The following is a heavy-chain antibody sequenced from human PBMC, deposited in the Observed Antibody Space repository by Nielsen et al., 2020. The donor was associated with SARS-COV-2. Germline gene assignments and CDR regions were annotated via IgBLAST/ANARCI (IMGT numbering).Heavy chain of an antibody. CDR1: GFTFSSYG. CDR3: ARDRTTATSATWAFDV. D-gene: IGHD1/OR15-1a*01. Sequence: GESLKISCAASGFTFSSYGMHWVRQAPGKGLEWVSTIYRGGGTYYLDSVRGRFTISRQNSRNTVYLQMNSLTREDAAVYFCARDRTTATSATWAFDVWGRGTQVTVSS. J-gene: IGHJ2*01. V-gene: IGHV3-NL1*01. CDR2: IYRGGGT.